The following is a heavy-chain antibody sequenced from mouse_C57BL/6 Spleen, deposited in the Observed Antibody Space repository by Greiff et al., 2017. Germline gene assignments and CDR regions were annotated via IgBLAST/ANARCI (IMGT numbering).Heavy chain of an antibody. CDR2: IDPSDRET. Sequence: VQLQQPGAELVRPGSSVNLFCKASGYTFTRYWMHWEKQRPIQGLEWIGNIDPSDRETHYNQLFKDKPILTVDKSSSTAYMQHISLTSEDSAVYDCAREGLLFQGRNFDYWGQGTTLTVSS. CDR1: GYTFTRYW. CDR3: AREGLLFQGRNFDY. D-gene: IGHD2-12*01. V-gene: IGHV1-52*01. J-gene: IGHJ2*01.